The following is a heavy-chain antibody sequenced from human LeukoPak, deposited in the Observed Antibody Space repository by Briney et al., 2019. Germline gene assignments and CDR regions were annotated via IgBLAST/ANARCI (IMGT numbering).Heavy chain of an antibody. CDR2: ISSSSSYI. J-gene: IGHJ4*02. D-gene: IGHD2-15*01. Sequence: GGSLRLSCAASGFTFSSYSMNWVRQAPGKGLEWVSSISSSSSYIYYADSVKGRFNISRDNAKNSLYLQMNSLRAEDTAVYYCARAYRSGGSCYPFDYWGQGTLVTVSS. V-gene: IGHV3-21*01. CDR1: GFTFSSYS. CDR3: ARAYRSGGSCYPFDY.